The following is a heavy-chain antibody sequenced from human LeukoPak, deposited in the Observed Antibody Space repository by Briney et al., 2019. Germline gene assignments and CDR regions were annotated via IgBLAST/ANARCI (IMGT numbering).Heavy chain of an antibody. V-gene: IGHV3-73*01. D-gene: IGHD3-22*01. Sequence: PGGSRRLSWAASGFTFSGSAMHWVRKASGKGLGWVGRIRSRANSYATSYGASVKGRFTISRDDSKNTAYLQMNSLKTEDTAVYFCTRRYYHDSSGNFQRDYWGQGTLVTVSS. CDR3: TRRYYHDSSGNFQRDY. J-gene: IGHJ4*02. CDR1: GFTFSGSA. CDR2: IRSRANSYAT.